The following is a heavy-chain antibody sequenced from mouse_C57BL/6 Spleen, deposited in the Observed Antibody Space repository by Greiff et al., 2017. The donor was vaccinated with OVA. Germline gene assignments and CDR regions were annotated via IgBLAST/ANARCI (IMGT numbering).Heavy chain of an antibody. Sequence: QVQLQQSGAELARPGASVKLSCKASGYTFTSYGISWVKQRTGQGLEWIGEIYPRSGNTYYNEKFKGKATLTADKSSSTAYMELRSLTSEDSAVYFYAEYSNGGAYWGQGTLVTVSA. CDR1: GYTFTSYG. CDR3: AEYSNGGAY. D-gene: IGHD2-5*01. CDR2: IYPRSGNT. V-gene: IGHV1-81*01. J-gene: IGHJ3*01.